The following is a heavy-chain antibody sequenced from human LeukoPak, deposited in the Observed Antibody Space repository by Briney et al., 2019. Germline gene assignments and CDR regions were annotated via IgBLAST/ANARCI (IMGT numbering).Heavy chain of an antibody. J-gene: IGHJ6*02. Sequence: ASVKVSCKASGYTFTSYDFNWVRQATGQRPEWMGWMSPNSGDTNYAQKLQGRVTMTTDTSTSTAYMELRSLRSDDTAVYYCARDSHIVLMVYAPEDNYYYYYGMDVWGQGTTVTVSS. V-gene: IGHV1-18*01. CDR2: MSPNSGDT. D-gene: IGHD2-8*01. CDR3: ARDSHIVLMVYAPEDNYYYYYGMDV. CDR1: GYTFTSYD.